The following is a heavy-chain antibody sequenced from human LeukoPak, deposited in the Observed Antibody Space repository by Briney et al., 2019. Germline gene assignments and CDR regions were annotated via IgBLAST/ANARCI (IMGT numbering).Heavy chain of an antibody. D-gene: IGHD6-19*01. CDR3: ARVIDGWYFDY. J-gene: IGHJ4*02. CDR2: INSGGSST. Sequence: GGSLRLSCAASGFTFSSYWMHWVRQAPGKGLVWVSRINSGGSSTSYADFVKGRFTISRDNAKNTLSLQMDSLRAEDTAVYCCARVIDGWYFDYWGQGTLVTVSS. CDR1: GFTFSSYW. V-gene: IGHV3-74*01.